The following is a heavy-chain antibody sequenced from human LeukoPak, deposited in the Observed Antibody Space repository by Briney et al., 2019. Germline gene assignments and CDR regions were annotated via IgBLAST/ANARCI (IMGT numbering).Heavy chain of an antibody. J-gene: IGHJ6*02. D-gene: IGHD2-15*01. V-gene: IGHV3-48*03. CDR3: ARGYCSGGSCYYYYYGMDV. CDR1: GFIFSSYE. Sequence: LGGSLRLSCAASGFIFSSYEMNWVRQAPGKGLEWVSYISSSGSTIYYADSVKGRFTITRDNAKNSLYLQMNSLRAEDTAVYYCARGYCSGGSCYYYYYGMDVWGQGTTVTVSS. CDR2: ISSSGSTI.